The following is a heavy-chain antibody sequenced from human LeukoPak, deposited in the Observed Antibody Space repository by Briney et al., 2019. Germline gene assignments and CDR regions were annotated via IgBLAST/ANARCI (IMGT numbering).Heavy chain of an antibody. V-gene: IGHV4-59*08. D-gene: IGHD3-10*01. J-gene: IGHJ6*04. CDR3: ARNMVRGVIPQTYYYYGMDV. CDR2: IYYSGST. Sequence: SETLPLTCTVSGGSISSHYWSWIRQPPGKGLEWIGYIYYSGSTNYNPSLKSRVTISVDTSKNQFSLKLSSVTAADTAVYYCARNMVRGVIPQTYYYYGMDVWGEGTTVTVSS. CDR1: GGSISSHY.